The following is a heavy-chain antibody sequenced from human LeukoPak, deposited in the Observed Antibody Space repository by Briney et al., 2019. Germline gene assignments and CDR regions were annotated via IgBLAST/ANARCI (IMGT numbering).Heavy chain of an antibody. CDR1: GFTFSDYY. CDR2: ISSSGSTI. D-gene: IGHD2-2*01. Sequence: GGSLRLSCAASGFTFSDYYMSWIRQAPGKGLEWVSYISSSGSTIYYADSVKGRFTISRDNAKNSLYLQMNSLRAEDTAVYYCAREGYCSSTNCPGLGYYYYGMDVWGQGTTVTVSS. CDR3: AREGYCSSTNCPGLGYYYYGMDV. V-gene: IGHV3-11*01. J-gene: IGHJ6*02.